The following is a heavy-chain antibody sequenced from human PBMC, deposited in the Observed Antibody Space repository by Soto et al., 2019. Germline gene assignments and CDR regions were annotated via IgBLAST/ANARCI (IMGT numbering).Heavy chain of an antibody. Sequence: PGGSLRLSCAASGFTFDDYTMHWVRQAPGKGLEWVSLISWDGGSTYYADSVKGRFTISRDNSKNSLYLQMNSLRTEDTALYYCATDYAFGVVISRCMDVWGKGTMGTVSS. CDR3: ATDYAFGVVISRCMDV. CDR2: ISWDGGST. J-gene: IGHJ6*04. V-gene: IGHV3-43*01. CDR1: GFTFDDYT. D-gene: IGHD3-3*01.